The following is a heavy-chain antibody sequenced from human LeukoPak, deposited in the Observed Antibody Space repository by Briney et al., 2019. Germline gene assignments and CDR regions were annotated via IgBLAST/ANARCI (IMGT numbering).Heavy chain of an antibody. CDR2: ISAYNGNT. CDR1: GYTFTSYG. J-gene: IGHJ4*02. Sequence: ASVKVSCKASGYTFTSYGISWVRQAPGQGLEWMGWISAYNGNTNYAQKLQGRVTMTTDTSTSTAYMELRSLRSDDTAVYYCARDRIQLWFSSWRSLGYWGQGTLVTVSS. D-gene: IGHD5-18*01. V-gene: IGHV1-18*01. CDR3: ARDRIQLWFSSWRSLGY.